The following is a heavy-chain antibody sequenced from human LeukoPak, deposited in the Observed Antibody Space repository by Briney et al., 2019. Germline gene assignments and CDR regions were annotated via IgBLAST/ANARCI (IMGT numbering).Heavy chain of an antibody. D-gene: IGHD3-10*01. V-gene: IGHV1-69*05. J-gene: IGHJ4*02. CDR2: IIPIFGTA. CDR1: GGTFSRYA. CDR3: ARDYGFGESNYFDY. Sequence: VKVSCKTSGGTFSRYAINWVRQAPGQGLEWIGGIIPIFGTANYAQKFQGRVTITTDESTSTAYMELSSLRSEDTAVYYCARDYGFGESNYFDYWGQGTLVTVSS.